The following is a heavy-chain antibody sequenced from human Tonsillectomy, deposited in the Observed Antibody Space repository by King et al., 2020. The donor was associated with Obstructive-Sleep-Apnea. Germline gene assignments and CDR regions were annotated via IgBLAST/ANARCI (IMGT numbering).Heavy chain of an antibody. CDR3: ARTIAAAGDY. CDR2: VYQSGST. Sequence: VQLQESGPGLVKPSETLSLTCTVSGYSISSGYYWGWIRQPPGKGLEWIGSVYQSGSTYYNPSLMSRVTISVDTSKNQFSLKLSSVTAADTAVYYCARTIAAAGDYWGQGTLVTVSS. J-gene: IGHJ4*02. CDR1: GYSISSGYY. V-gene: IGHV4-38-2*02. D-gene: IGHD6-13*01.